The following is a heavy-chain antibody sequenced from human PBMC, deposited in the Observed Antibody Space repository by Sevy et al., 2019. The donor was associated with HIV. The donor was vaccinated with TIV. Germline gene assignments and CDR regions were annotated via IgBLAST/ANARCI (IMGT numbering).Heavy chain of an antibody. Sequence: GGSLRLSCAASGFTFSDYYMSWIRQAPGKGLEWVSYISGSDTTIYYADSVKGRFSISRDNAKNSLYLQMHSLRAEVTAVYYCARDHVKDGDLGDYYYYAMDVWGQGTTVTVSS. CDR2: ISGSDTTI. J-gene: IGHJ6*02. V-gene: IGHV3-11*01. CDR1: GFTFSDYY. D-gene: IGHD4-17*01. CDR3: ARDHVKDGDLGDYYYYAMDV.